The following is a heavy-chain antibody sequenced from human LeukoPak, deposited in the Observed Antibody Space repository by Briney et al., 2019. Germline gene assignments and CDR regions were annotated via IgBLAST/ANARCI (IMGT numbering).Heavy chain of an antibody. Sequence: GGSLRLSCAASGFTFSSYSMNWVRQAPGKGLEWVSYISSSSSTIYYADSVKGRFTISRDNAKNSLYLQMNSLRAEDTAVYYCARCDCSGGSCYSGARGGLYYMDAWGKGTTVTVSS. D-gene: IGHD2-15*01. J-gene: IGHJ6*03. CDR1: GFTFSSYS. CDR2: ISSSSSTI. V-gene: IGHV3-48*01. CDR3: ARCDCSGGSCYSGARGGLYYMDA.